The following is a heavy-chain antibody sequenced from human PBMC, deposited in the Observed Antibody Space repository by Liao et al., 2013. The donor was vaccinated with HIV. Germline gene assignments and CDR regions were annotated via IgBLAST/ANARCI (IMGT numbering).Heavy chain of an antibody. CDR1: GISISSGSDY. J-gene: IGHJ4*02. Sequence: QVQLQESGPGLVKPSQDLSLICTVSGISISSGSDYWSWIRQPAGRTLEWIGRIYSSGSTNYNPSLKSRVTMSVDASKKQFSLRLSSVTAADTGLYYCVRIGRQHDNGGVSVRGDYWGPGIQVTVSS. CDR2: IYSSGST. V-gene: IGHV4-61*02. D-gene: IGHD4-23*01. CDR3: VRIGRQHDNGGVSVRGDY.